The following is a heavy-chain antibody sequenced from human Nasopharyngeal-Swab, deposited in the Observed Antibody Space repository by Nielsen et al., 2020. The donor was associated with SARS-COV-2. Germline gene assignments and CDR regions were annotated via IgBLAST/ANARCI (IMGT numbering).Heavy chain of an antibody. V-gene: IGHV2-26*01. J-gene: IGHJ6*03. Sequence: WIRQPPGKALEWLAHIFSRDEKYHTSSLKSRLTVSKDTSKSQVVLTMTNMDPVDTATYYCAHGRFCSGGTCYGYSYYYMDVWGKGTTVTVSS. CDR2: IFSRDEK. CDR3: AHGRFCSGGTCYGYSYYYMDV. D-gene: IGHD2-15*01.